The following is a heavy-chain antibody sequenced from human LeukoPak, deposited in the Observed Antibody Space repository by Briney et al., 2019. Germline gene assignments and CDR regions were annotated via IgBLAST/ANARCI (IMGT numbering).Heavy chain of an antibody. J-gene: IGHJ6*03. CDR1: GFTFGNAW. CDR2: IKSKTDGGTT. CDR3: TTSSSGWYLYYYYYMDV. Sequence: PGGSLRLSCAASGFTFGNAWMSWVRQAPGKGLEWVGRIKSKTDGGTTDYAAPVKGRFTISRDDSKNTLYLQMNSLKTEDTAVYYCTTSSSGWYLYYYYYMDVWGKGTTVTVSS. V-gene: IGHV3-15*01. D-gene: IGHD6-19*01.